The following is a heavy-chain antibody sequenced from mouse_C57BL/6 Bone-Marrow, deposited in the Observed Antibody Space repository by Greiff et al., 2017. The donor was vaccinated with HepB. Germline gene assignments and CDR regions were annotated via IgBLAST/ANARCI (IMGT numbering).Heavy chain of an antibody. Sequence: EVQGVESGEGLVKPGGSLKLSCAASGFTFSSYAMSWVRQTPEKSLEWVAYISSGGDYIYYADTVKGRFTISRDNAKNTLYLQMSSLKSEDTAMYYCTRDQRTDDSNYEAWFAYWGQGTLVTVSA. CDR3: TRDQRTDDSNYEAWFAY. D-gene: IGHD2-5*01. CDR2: ISSGGDYI. J-gene: IGHJ3*01. V-gene: IGHV5-9-1*02. CDR1: GFTFSSYA.